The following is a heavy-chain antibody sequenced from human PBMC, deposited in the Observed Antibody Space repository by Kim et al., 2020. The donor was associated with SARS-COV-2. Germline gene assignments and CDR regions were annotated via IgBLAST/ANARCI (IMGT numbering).Heavy chain of an antibody. J-gene: IGHJ5*02. Sequence: SETLSLTCTVSGGSISSSSYYWGWIRQPPGKGLEWIGSIYYSGSTYYNPSLKSRVTISVDTSKNQFSLKLSSVTAADTAVYYCARDLIDQSSGWYPLCWFDPWGQGTLVTVSS. D-gene: IGHD6-19*01. CDR1: GGSISSSSYY. V-gene: IGHV4-39*07. CDR2: IYYSGST. CDR3: ARDLIDQSSGWYPLCWFDP.